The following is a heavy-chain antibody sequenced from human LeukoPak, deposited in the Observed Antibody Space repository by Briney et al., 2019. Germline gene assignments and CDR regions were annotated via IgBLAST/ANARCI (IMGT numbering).Heavy chain of an antibody. CDR1: GFTFTSYA. V-gene: IGHV3-64*01. D-gene: IGHD3-9*01. CDR2: ISSDGAAT. CDR3: AGSDTTGYSPREWDYWYFDL. J-gene: IGHJ2*01. Sequence: GGSLRLSCAASGFTFTSYAMDWVRQAPGKGLEYLSGISSDGAATYYANSVKGRFTISRDNSKNTLSLQMNSLRAEDTAVYYCAGSDTTGYSPREWDYWYFDLWGRGTLVTVSS.